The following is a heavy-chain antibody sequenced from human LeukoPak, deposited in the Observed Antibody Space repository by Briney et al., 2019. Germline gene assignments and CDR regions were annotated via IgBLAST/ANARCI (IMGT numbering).Heavy chain of an antibody. CDR1: GGSISSSSYY. D-gene: IGHD6-6*01. CDR2: IYYSGST. Sequence: KPSETLSLTCTVSGGSISSSSYYWGWIRQPPGKGLEWIGSIYYSGSTYYNPSLKSRVTISVDTSKNQFSLKLSSVTAADTAVYYCARRMRAARLDPFDYWRPGTLVTVSS. V-gene: IGHV4-39*01. CDR3: ARRMRAARLDPFDY. J-gene: IGHJ4*02.